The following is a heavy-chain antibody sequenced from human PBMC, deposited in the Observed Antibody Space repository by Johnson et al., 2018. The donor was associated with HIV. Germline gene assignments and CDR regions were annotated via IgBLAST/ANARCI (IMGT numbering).Heavy chain of an antibody. CDR3: ARGQRATDI. CDR2: INQDGGEK. CDR1: GFTFDDYG. V-gene: IGHV3-7*01. Sequence: VQLVESGGGVVRPGGSLRLSCAASGFTFDDYGMSWVRQGPGKGLEWVANINQDGGEKYYVDSVEGRFSISRDNAPNTLFLQMSSLRPEDTAIYYCARGQRATDIWGQGTMVTVSS. J-gene: IGHJ3*02.